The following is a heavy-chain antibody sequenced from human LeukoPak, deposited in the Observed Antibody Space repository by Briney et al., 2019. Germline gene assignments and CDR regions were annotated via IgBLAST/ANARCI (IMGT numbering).Heavy chain of an antibody. D-gene: IGHD2-2*01. V-gene: IGHV3-74*01. CDR3: ARGSSTSMDV. CDR2: INTDGSSP. J-gene: IGHJ6*04. Sequence: GGSLRLSCAASGFTFSAYWMHWVRQAPGKGLVWVSRINTDGSSPTYAASVKGRFTISRDNAKNTLYLQMNSLTAEDTAVYYCARGSSTSMDVWGKGTTVTVSS. CDR1: GFTFSAYW.